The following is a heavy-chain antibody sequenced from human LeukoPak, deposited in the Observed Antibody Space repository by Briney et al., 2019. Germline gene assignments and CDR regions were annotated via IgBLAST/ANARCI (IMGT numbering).Heavy chain of an antibody. CDR3: ARDVFSSGRYDY. D-gene: IGHD3-22*01. CDR1: GGSFSGYY. Sequence: SETLSLTCAVYGGSFSGYYWSWIRQPPGKGLERIGYIYYSGSTNYNPSLKSRVTISVDTSKNQFSLKLSSVTAADTAVYYCARDVFSSGRYDYWGQGTLVTVSS. J-gene: IGHJ4*02. CDR2: IYYSGST. V-gene: IGHV4-59*01.